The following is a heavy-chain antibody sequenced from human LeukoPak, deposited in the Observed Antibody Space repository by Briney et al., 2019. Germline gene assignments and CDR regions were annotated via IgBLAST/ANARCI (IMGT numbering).Heavy chain of an antibody. Sequence: GGSLRLSCAASGFSFRRYDMHWVRQAQGKGLEWVAAISNDGRKEIYTDSVKGRFTISRDNSKNTLYLQMNSLRAEGTAVYYCAKDSAFYYIDVWGKGTTVIISS. V-gene: IGHV3-30*14. CDR3: AKDSAFYYIDV. CDR1: GFSFRRYD. CDR2: ISNDGRKE. J-gene: IGHJ6*03. D-gene: IGHD3-10*01.